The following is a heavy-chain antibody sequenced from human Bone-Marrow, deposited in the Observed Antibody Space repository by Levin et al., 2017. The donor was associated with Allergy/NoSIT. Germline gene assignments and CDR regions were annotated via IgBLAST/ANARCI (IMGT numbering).Heavy chain of an antibody. J-gene: IGHJ4*02. V-gene: IGHV3-48*04. D-gene: IGHD1-26*01. CDR1: EFSFSDYS. CDR3: ARAATTGYDY. CDR2: ISESSSTK. Sequence: PGGSLRLSCAASEFSFSDYSMNWVRQAPGKGLEWVSYISESSSTKFYVDSVKGRFTISRDNAKNSLFLQMNSLRAEDTAVYYCARAATTGYDYWGQGTLVTVSS.